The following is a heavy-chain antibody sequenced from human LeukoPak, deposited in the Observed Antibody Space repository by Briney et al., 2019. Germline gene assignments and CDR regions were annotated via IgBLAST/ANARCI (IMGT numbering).Heavy chain of an antibody. D-gene: IGHD3-10*01. CDR3: AKSEYYGSGSYYIY. V-gene: IGHV3-23*01. CDR2: ISGSGGST. Sequence: GGSLRLSCAASGFTFSSYWMSWVRQAPGKGLEWVSAISGSGGSTYYADSVKGRFTISRDNSKNTLYLQMNSLRAEDTAVYYCAKSEYYGSGSYYIYWGQGTLVTVSS. J-gene: IGHJ4*02. CDR1: GFTFSSYW.